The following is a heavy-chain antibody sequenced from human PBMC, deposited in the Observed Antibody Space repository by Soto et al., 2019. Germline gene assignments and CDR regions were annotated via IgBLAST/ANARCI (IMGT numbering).Heavy chain of an antibody. CDR1: GFSVTYTY. J-gene: IGHJ5*02. D-gene: IGHD2-15*01. V-gene: IGHV3-66*01. CDR3: ARCAWRSGSCTNWFDP. Sequence: EVQLVESGGGLVQPGGSLRLSCAASGFSVTYTYMSWIRQAPGKGLEWVSVIYSGGRTFYADSVRVRFTISRDEGENTHYLDMPSVRPEDTAVYFWARCAWRSGSCTNWFDPWGAGTPVIVSS. CDR2: IYSGGRT.